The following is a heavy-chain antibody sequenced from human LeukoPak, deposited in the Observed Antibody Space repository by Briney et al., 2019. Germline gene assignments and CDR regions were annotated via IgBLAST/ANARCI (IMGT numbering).Heavy chain of an antibody. Sequence: SETLSLTCTVSGGSISSGDYYWSWIRQPPGKGLEWIGYIYYSGSTYYNPSLKSRVTISVDTSKNQFSLKLSSVTAADTAVYYCARSDEPPSVVRAAIGDYYYYMDVWGKGTTVTVSS. J-gene: IGHJ6*03. CDR1: GGSISSGDYY. CDR3: ARSDEPPSVVRAAIGDYYYYMDV. D-gene: IGHD2-2*02. CDR2: IYYSGST. V-gene: IGHV4-30-4*01.